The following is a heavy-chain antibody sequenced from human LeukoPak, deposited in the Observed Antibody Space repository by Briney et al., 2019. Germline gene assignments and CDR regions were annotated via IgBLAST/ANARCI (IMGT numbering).Heavy chain of an antibody. V-gene: IGHV3-23*01. Sequence: GGSLRLSCAASGFTFITNAMSWVRQAPGKGLEWVSAISGRTGGTYYADSVKGRFTISRDNSKSTLYLQMDSLRAEDTVVYYCAKCGNSGCHLIDYWGQGTLVTVSS. CDR2: ISGRTGGT. J-gene: IGHJ4*02. CDR1: GFTFITNA. D-gene: IGHD5-12*01. CDR3: AKCGNSGCHLIDY.